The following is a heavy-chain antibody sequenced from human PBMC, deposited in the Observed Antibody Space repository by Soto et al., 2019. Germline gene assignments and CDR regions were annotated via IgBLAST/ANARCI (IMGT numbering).Heavy chain of an antibody. Sequence: GGSLRLSCAASGFTFSSYAMTWVRQAPGKGLEWVSGISGSGATTSYADSVKGRFTVSRDNSKNTLYLQMNSLRAEDTAVYYCAKEWVYDSSGWSFDYWGQGTLGTVSS. CDR2: ISGSGATT. D-gene: IGHD3-22*01. J-gene: IGHJ4*02. CDR3: AKEWVYDSSGWSFDY. CDR1: GFTFSSYA. V-gene: IGHV3-23*01.